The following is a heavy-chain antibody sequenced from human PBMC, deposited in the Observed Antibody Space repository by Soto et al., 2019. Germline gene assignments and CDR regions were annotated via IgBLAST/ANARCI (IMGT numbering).Heavy chain of an antibody. CDR2: ISGSGGST. D-gene: IGHD3-22*01. CDR1: GFTFSSYA. Sequence: EVQLLESGGGLVQPGGSLRLSCAASGFTFSSYAMSWVRQAPGKGLEWVSAISGSGGSTYYADSVKGRFTISRDNSKNTLYLQMNSLRAEDTAVYYCEGYDSSGYYSYWGQGTLVTVSS. J-gene: IGHJ4*02. V-gene: IGHV3-23*01. CDR3: EGYDSSGYYSY.